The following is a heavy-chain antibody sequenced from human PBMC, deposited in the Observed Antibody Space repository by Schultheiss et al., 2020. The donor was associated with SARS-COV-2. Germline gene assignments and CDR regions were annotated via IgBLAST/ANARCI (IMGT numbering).Heavy chain of an antibody. Sequence: SQTLSLTCAVYGGSFSGYYWSWIRQPPGKGLEWIGEVYHSGSTYYNPSLKSRVTISVDTSKNQFSLKLSSVTAADTAVYSCARGRGVGVVVVPAAMSLRYGLDVWGQGTTVTVSS. J-gene: IGHJ6*02. CDR3: ARGRGVGVVVVPAAMSLRYGLDV. D-gene: IGHD2-2*01. CDR2: VYHSGST. CDR1: GGSFSGYY. V-gene: IGHV4-34*01.